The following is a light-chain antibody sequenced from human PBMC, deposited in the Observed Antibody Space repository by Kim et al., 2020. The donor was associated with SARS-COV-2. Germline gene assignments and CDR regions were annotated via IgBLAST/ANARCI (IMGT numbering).Light chain of an antibody. J-gene: IGLJ2*01. CDR2: QDS. CDR1: KLGDKY. CDR3: QAWDSSTVV. V-gene: IGLV3-1*01. Sequence: SYELTQPPSVSVSPGQTASITCSGDKLGDKYACWYQQKPGQSPVLVIYQDSKRPSGIPERFSGSNSGNTATLTISGTQAMDEADYYCQAWDSSTVVFGRG.